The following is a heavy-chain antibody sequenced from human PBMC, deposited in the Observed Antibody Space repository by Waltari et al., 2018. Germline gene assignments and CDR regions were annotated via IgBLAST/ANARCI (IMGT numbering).Heavy chain of an antibody. CDR1: GFPIGSEYY. V-gene: IGHV4-38-2*01. Sequence: QVQLQESGPRLVKPSETLSLTCSVSGFPIGSEYYWAWVRQSPGEGLVWIGSTYHRGGADYNPSLKGRVTISVDTSKIQFSLKLTSVTVAASGVYYCARLSPYTSSGDFFDPWGQGALVTVSS. CDR3: ARLSPYTSSGDFFDP. J-gene: IGHJ5*02. D-gene: IGHD2-21*02. CDR2: TYHRGGA.